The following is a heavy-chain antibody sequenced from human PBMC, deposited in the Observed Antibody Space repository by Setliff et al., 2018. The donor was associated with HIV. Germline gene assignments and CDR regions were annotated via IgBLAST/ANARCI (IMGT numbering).Heavy chain of an antibody. V-gene: IGHV3-74*01. J-gene: IGHJ4*02. Sequence: GGSLRLSCAASGLTFSSHWMHWVRQAPGKGLVWVSYIDNDASHTIHADSVKGRFTISRDNSKNTLYLQMNSLRAEDTAVYYCAKIQNPQGYYYDSSGYYPHPGSPDYWGQGTLVTVSS. CDR3: AKIQNPQGYYYDSSGYYPHPGSPDY. CDR1: GLTFSSHW. D-gene: IGHD3-22*01. CDR2: IDNDASHT.